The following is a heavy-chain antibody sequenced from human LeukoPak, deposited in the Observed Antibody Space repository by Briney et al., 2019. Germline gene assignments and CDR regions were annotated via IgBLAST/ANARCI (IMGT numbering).Heavy chain of an antibody. CDR3: VRDYYDSSGWGYFDY. D-gene: IGHD3-22*01. CDR1: GGSISRYY. J-gene: IGHJ4*02. CDR2: IYSSGST. V-gene: IGHV4-4*07. Sequence: KPSETLSLTCSVSGGSISRYYWSWIRQPAGKGLEWIGRIYSSGSTNYNPSLKSRVNMSLDTSKNQFSLKLSSVTAADTAVYYCVRDYYDSSGWGYFDYWGQGALVTVSS.